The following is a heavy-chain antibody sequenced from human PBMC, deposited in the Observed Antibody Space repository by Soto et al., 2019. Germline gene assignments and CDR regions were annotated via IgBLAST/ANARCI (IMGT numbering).Heavy chain of an antibody. D-gene: IGHD6-19*01. CDR3: STGMRIAVAGTGAFDI. V-gene: IGHV4-39*01. CDR1: GGSISSSSYC. CDR2: IYYSGST. Sequence: ETLSLTCTVSGGSISSSSYCWFCIRERPGKGLEWIGSIYYSGSTYYNPSLKSRVTISVDTSKNQFSLKLSSVTAADTAVYYCSTGMRIAVAGTGAFDIWGQGTMVTVSS. J-gene: IGHJ3*02.